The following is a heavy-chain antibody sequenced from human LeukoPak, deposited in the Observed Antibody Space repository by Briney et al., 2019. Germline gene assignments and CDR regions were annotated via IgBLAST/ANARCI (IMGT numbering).Heavy chain of an antibody. Sequence: ASVKVSCKASGYTFTSYYMHWVRQAPGQGLEWMGIINPSGGNTNYAQKLQGRVTMTTDTSTSTAYMELRSLRSDDTAVYYCAREYYGSGSYYSLGYWGQGTLVTVSS. CDR1: GYTFTSYY. D-gene: IGHD3-10*01. J-gene: IGHJ4*02. CDR2: INPSGGNT. CDR3: AREYYGSGSYYSLGY. V-gene: IGHV1-46*01.